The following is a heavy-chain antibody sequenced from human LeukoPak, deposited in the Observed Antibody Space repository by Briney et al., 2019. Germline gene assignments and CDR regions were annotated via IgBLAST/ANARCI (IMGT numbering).Heavy chain of an antibody. Sequence: PGGPLRLSCADSGYTFSRYWMHWVRQTPGKGLVWVSCISADESVTRYADSVKGRFTISRDNTKSTLYLQMHSLRAEDTAVYYCATAGGDGSRMGFDPWGQGTLVTVSS. CDR2: ISADESVT. V-gene: IGHV3-74*01. CDR3: ATAGGDGSRMGFDP. J-gene: IGHJ5*02. D-gene: IGHD2-15*01. CDR1: GYTFSRYW.